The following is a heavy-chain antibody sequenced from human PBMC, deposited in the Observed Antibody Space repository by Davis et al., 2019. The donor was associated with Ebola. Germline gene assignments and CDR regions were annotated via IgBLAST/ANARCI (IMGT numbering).Heavy chain of an antibody. CDR3: AGGWLRSGLDS. CDR2: TYYTSKWNN. Sequence: HSQTLSLTCAISGHSVSSVAWNWISHSPSRGLEWLGRTYYTSKWNNDYAVSLKSRININPDTSKNQLSLQLNSVTPEDTAVYYCAGGWLRSGLDSWGQGTLVTVSS. CDR1: GHSVSSVA. D-gene: IGHD3-22*01. V-gene: IGHV6-1*01. J-gene: IGHJ4*02.